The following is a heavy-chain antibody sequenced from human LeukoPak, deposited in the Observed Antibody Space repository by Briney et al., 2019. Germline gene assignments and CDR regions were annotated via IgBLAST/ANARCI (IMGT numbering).Heavy chain of an antibody. J-gene: IGHJ2*01. CDR3: AHSDYVSLFDL. CDR2: IYWDDDK. D-gene: IGHD4-17*01. V-gene: IGHV2-5*02. Sequence: SGPTLVNPPQTLTLTCTFSGFSLNTRGVGVGWIRQPPGKALEWLALIYWDDDKRYSPSLKSRVTITKDTSKNQVVLRMTNMDPVDTATYYCAHSDYVSLFDLWGRGTLVTVSS. CDR1: GFSLNTRGVG.